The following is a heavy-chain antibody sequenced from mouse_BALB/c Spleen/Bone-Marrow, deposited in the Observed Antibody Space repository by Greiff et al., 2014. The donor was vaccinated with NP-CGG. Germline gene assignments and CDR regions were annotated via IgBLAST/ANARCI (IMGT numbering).Heavy chain of an antibody. J-gene: IGHJ4*01. CDR3: AGGWLPSYAMDY. V-gene: IGHV14-3*02. D-gene: IGHD2-2*01. Sequence: VQLKQSGAELVKPGASVKLSCTASGFNIKDTYMHWVKQRPEQGLEWIGRIDPANGNTKYDPKFQGKATITADTSSNTAYLQLSSLTSEDTAVYYCAGGWLPSYAMDYWGQGTPVTVSS. CDR2: IDPANGNT. CDR1: GFNIKDTY.